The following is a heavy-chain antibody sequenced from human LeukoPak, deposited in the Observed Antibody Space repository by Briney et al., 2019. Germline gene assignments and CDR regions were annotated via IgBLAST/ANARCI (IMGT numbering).Heavy chain of an antibody. CDR1: GFTFSSYW. CDR3: ASNQYSSGWFYYFDY. Sequence: GGSLRLSCAASGFTFSSYWMSWVRQAPGKGLEWVANIKLDGSEKYYVDSVKGRFTISRDNAKNSLYLQMNSLRAEDTAVYYCASNQYSSGWFYYFDYWGQGTLVTVSS. D-gene: IGHD6-19*01. V-gene: IGHV3-7*01. CDR2: IKLDGSEK. J-gene: IGHJ4*02.